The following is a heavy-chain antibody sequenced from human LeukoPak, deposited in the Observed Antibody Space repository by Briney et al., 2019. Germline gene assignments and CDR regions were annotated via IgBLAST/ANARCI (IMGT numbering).Heavy chain of an antibody. CDR1: VYTFTGYY. CDR2: INPNSGGT. CDR3: ARVRGSRYKYYFDY. V-gene: IGHV1-2*02. J-gene: IGHJ4*02. D-gene: IGHD2-2*02. Sequence: ASVKVSCKASVYTFTGYYMHWVRQAPGQGLEWMGWINPNSGGTNYAQKFQGRVTMTRDTSISTACMELSRLRSDDTAVYYCARVRGSRYKYYFDYWGQGTLVTVSS.